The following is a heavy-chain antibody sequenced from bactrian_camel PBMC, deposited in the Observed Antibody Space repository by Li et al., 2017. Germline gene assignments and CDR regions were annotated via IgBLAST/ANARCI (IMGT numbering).Heavy chain of an antibody. D-gene: IGHD2*01. CDR3: VRDYKSGDYRDDFGY. Sequence: VQLVESGGGSVQAGGSLKLSCTYSGYTSFIDCMGWFRQVPGKEREAIAAYYTAGSDKYHSDSVMGRFTISRDDAKNMVYLHMTSLKPEDTGVYYCVRDYKSGDYRDDFGYWGQGTQVTVS. J-gene: IGHJ6*01. CDR1: GYTSFIDC. CDR2: YYTAGSDK. V-gene: IGHV3S6*01.